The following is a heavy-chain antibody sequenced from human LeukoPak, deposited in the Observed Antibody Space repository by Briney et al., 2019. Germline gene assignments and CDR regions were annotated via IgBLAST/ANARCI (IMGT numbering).Heavy chain of an antibody. D-gene: IGHD3-22*01. Sequence: PGGSLRLSCAASGFTFSSYWMSWVRQAPGKGLEWVANIKQDGSEKYYADSVKGRFTISRDNSKNTLYLQMNSLRAEDTAVYYCARGPDYYDSSGPRGFDYWGQGTLVTVSS. J-gene: IGHJ4*02. CDR3: ARGPDYYDSSGPRGFDY. CDR1: GFTFSSYW. CDR2: IKQDGSEK. V-gene: IGHV3-7*04.